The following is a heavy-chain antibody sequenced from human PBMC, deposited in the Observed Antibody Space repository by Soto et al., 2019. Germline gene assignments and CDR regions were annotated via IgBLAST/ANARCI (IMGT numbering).Heavy chain of an antibody. CDR2: IGTAGDT. V-gene: IGHV3-13*01. Sequence: PGGSLRLSCAASGFTFSSYDMHWVRQATGKGLEWVSAIGTAGDTYYPGSVKGRFTISRENAKNSLYLQMNSLRAGDTAVYYCARAEQSGAFDIWGQGTMVTVSS. D-gene: IGHD6-19*01. CDR1: GFTFSSYD. CDR3: ARAEQSGAFDI. J-gene: IGHJ3*02.